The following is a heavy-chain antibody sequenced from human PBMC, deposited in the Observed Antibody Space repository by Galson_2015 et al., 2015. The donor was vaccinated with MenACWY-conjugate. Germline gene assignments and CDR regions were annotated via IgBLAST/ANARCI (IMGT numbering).Heavy chain of an antibody. Sequence: LSLTCTVSGGSASSSGYYWTWIRQPPGKGLEWIGLIYDSGTTKYNPSLKGRVTISLDTSKNQVSLKLSSVIAADTAVYYCAREFSYWGQGTLVTVSS. J-gene: IGHJ4*02. CDR1: GGSASSSGYY. CDR2: IYDSGTT. D-gene: IGHD2/OR15-2a*01. CDR3: AREFSY. V-gene: IGHV4-61*08.